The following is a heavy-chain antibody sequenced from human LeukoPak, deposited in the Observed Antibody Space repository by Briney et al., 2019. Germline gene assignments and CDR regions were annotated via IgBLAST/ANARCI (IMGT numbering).Heavy chain of an antibody. J-gene: IGHJ1*01. D-gene: IGHD6-13*01. CDR3: ARVGGYGRAGSPLPSSWSAEYFQH. CDR1: GGSISSSSYY. V-gene: IGHV4-39*01. Sequence: PSETLSLTCTVSGGSISSSSYYWGWIRQPPGKGLEWIGSIYYSGSTYYNPSLKSRVTISVDTSKNQFSLKLSSVTAADTAVYYCARVGGYGRAGSPLPSSWSAEYFQHWGQGTLVTVSS. CDR2: IYYSGST.